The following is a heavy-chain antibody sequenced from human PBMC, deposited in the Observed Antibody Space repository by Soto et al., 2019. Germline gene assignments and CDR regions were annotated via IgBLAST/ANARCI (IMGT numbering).Heavy chain of an antibody. CDR2: IYHSGST. CDR3: ARFGFSGYDFSYYYYGMDV. J-gene: IGHJ6*02. CDR1: GGSISSSNW. V-gene: IGHV4-4*02. D-gene: IGHD5-12*01. Sequence: SETLSLTCAVSGGSISSSNWWSLVRQPPGKGLEWIGEIYHSGSTNYNPSLKSRVTISVDKSKNQFSLKLSSVTAADTAVYYCARFGFSGYDFSYYYYGMDVWGQGTTVTVSS.